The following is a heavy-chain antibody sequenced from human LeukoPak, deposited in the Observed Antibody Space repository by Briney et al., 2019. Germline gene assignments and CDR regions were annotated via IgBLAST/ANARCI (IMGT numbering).Heavy chain of an antibody. V-gene: IGHV3-23*01. D-gene: IGHD2-2*01. CDR3: ARDVGDIVVVPAAGTFDY. CDR2: ITGSGTNT. Sequence: GGSLRLSCAASGFTFASFAMSWVRQAPGKGLEWVSAITGSGTNTYYADSVKGRLTISRDNSKNNLYLQMNSLRAEDTAVYYCARDVGDIVVVPAAGTFDYWGQGTLVTVSS. J-gene: IGHJ4*02. CDR1: GFTFASFA.